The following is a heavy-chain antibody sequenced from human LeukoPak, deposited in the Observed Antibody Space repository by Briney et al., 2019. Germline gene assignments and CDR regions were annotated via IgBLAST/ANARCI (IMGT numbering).Heavy chain of an antibody. CDR3: ARRVSEVAPTLRNGENWFDP. D-gene: IGHD1-26*01. V-gene: IGHV1-46*01. J-gene: IGHJ5*02. CDR1: GYTFTSYD. Sequence: ASVKVSCKASGYTFTSYDMHWVRQAPGQGLEWMGIINPSGDSTSYAQKFQGRVTMTRDTSKNQFSLKLTSVTAADTAVYYCARRVSEVAPTLRNGENWFDPWGRGTLVTVSS. CDR2: INPSGDST.